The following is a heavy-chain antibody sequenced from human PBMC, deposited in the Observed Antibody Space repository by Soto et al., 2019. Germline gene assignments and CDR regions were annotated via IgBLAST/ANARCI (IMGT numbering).Heavy chain of an antibody. J-gene: IGHJ6*02. CDR2: ISYDGYLK. CDR1: GFTFSTYG. V-gene: IGHV3-30*18. D-gene: IGHD3-10*01. Sequence: SLRLSCAASGFTFSTYGMQWVRQAPGKGLEWVAVISYDGYLKYYVDAVKGRFTVARDNPKNTLFLEMNSPRVEDTAVYFCAKDFKVSGSHYGTLNYYYGMDVWGQGTTVTV. CDR3: AKDFKVSGSHYGTLNYYYGMDV.